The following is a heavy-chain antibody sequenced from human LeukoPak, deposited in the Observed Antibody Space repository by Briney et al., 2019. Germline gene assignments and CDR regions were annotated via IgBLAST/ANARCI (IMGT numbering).Heavy chain of an antibody. J-gene: IGHJ5*02. Sequence: PSETLSLTCTVSGGSISNYYWSWIRQPPGKGLEWIGEINHSGSTNYNPSLKSRVTISVDTSKNQFSLKLSSVTAADTAVYYCARGLAAAPIINWFDPWGQGTLVTVSS. CDR2: INHSGST. V-gene: IGHV4-34*01. D-gene: IGHD6-13*01. CDR3: ARGLAAAPIINWFDP. CDR1: GGSISNYY.